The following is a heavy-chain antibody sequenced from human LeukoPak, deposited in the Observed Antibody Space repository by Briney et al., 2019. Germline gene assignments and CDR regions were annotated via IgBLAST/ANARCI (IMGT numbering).Heavy chain of an antibody. CDR2: IYTRGST. CDR1: GGSITSSY. Sequence: PPETLSLTSTVSGGSITSSYWSWIRQPAGKGLGWIGRIYTRGSTNYTPSLKSRVTMSVDTSKNQFSLKLSSVTAADTAVYYCARDRSGSYYPVWGQGTLVTVSS. D-gene: IGHD1-26*01. V-gene: IGHV4-4*07. CDR3: ARDRSGSYYPV. J-gene: IGHJ4*02.